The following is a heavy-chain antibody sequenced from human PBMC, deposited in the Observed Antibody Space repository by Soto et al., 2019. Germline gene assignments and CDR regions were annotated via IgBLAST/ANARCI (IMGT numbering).Heavy chain of an antibody. V-gene: IGHV3-23*01. D-gene: IGHD3-3*01. J-gene: IGHJ6*02. Sequence: LRLSCAASGFTFSSYAMSWVRQSPGKGLEWVSAISGSGGSTYYGDSVKGRFTISRDNSKNTLYLQMNSLRAEETAVYYCAKISVGYDFWSGYRGPQAYYYGMDVWGQGTTVTVSS. CDR2: ISGSGGST. CDR3: AKISVGYDFWSGYRGPQAYYYGMDV. CDR1: GFTFSSYA.